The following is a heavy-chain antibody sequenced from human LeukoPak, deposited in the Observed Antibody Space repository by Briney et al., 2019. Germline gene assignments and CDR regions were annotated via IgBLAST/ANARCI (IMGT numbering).Heavy chain of an antibody. CDR3: ARVGIAVAGNFDY. D-gene: IGHD6-19*01. CDR2: IGQDGSEK. V-gene: IGHV3-7*01. J-gene: IGHJ4*02. CDR1: GFSFSSYW. Sequence: GGSLRLSCTASGFSFSSYWMTWVRQAPGKGLEWLANIGQDGSEKYYVDSVKGRFTISRDNAKNSLYLQMNSLRAEDTAVYYCARVGIAVAGNFDYWGQGTLVTVSS.